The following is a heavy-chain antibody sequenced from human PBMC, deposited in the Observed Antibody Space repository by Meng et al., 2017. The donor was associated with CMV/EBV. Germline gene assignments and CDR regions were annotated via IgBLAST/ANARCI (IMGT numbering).Heavy chain of an antibody. J-gene: IGHJ4*02. CDR2: IIPIFGTA. CDR3: ARYNYDSSGYRN. V-gene: IGHV1-69*05. CDR1: GGTFSSYA. Sequence: SVKVSCKASGGTFSSYAISWVRQAPGQGLEWMGGIIPIFGTANYAQKFQGRVTITTDESTSTAYMELSRLRSDDTAVYYCARYNYDSSGYRNWGQGTLVTVSS. D-gene: IGHD3-22*01.